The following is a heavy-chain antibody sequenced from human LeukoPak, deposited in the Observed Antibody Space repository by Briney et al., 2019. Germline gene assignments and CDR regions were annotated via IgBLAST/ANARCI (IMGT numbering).Heavy chain of an antibody. Sequence: GGSLRLSCAASGFTFDDYAMHWVRQAPGKGLEWVSGISWNSGSIGYADSVKGRFTISRDNSKNTLYLQINSLRAEDTAVYYCARADPAAMDDEWALDYWGQGTLVTVSS. J-gene: IGHJ4*02. D-gene: IGHD2-2*01. CDR2: ISWNSGSI. V-gene: IGHV3-9*01. CDR3: ARADPAAMDDEWALDY. CDR1: GFTFDDYA.